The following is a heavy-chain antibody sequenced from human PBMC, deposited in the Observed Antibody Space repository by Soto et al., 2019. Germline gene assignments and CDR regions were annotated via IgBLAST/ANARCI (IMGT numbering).Heavy chain of an antibody. J-gene: IGHJ4*02. CDR3: ARSQWTTEYYFDY. V-gene: IGHV4-59*01. CDR1: GGSISSYY. Sequence: QVQLQESGPGLVKPSETLSLTCTVSGGSISSYYWSWIRQPPGKGLEWIGYIYYSGSTNYNPSLQSRVPISVDTSKNQFSLKLSSVTAADTAVYYCARSQWTTEYYFDYWGQGTLVTVSS. D-gene: IGHD4-17*01. CDR2: IYYSGST.